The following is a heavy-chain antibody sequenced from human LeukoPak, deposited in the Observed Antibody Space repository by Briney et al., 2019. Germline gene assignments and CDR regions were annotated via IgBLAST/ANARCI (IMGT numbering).Heavy chain of an antibody. V-gene: IGHV3-30*03. CDR3: ARVLGSGGY. J-gene: IGHJ4*02. Sequence: GGSLRLSCAASGFTFSSYGMHWVRQAPGKGLEWVAVISYDGSNKYYADSVKGRFTISRDNSKNTLYLQMNSLRAEDTAVYYCARVLGSGGYWGQGTLVTVSS. D-gene: IGHD4-23*01. CDR1: GFTFSSYG. CDR2: ISYDGSNK.